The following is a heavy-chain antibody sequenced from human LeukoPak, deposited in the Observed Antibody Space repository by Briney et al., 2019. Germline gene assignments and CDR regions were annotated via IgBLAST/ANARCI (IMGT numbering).Heavy chain of an antibody. V-gene: IGHV3-30-3*01. J-gene: IGHJ4*02. Sequence: GGSLRLSCAASGFTFSSYAMHWVRQAPGKGLEWVAVISYDGSNKYYADSVKGRFTISRDNSKNTLYLQMNSLRAEDTAVYYCAKHMITFGGVIVIGPFDYWGQGTLVTVSS. CDR1: GFTFSSYA. CDR2: ISYDGSNK. CDR3: AKHMITFGGVIVIGPFDY. D-gene: IGHD3-16*02.